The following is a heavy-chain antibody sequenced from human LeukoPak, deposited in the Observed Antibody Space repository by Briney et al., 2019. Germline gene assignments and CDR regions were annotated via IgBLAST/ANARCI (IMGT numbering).Heavy chain of an antibody. CDR1: GFTFSSYG. J-gene: IGHJ4*02. V-gene: IGHV3-33*01. CDR2: IWYDGSNK. CDR3: ARGQIAAAGTWGLDY. Sequence: GGSLRLSCAESGFTFSSYGMHWVRQAPGKGLEWVAVIWYDGSNKYYADSVKGRFTISRDNSKNTLYLQMNSLRAEDTAVYYCARGQIAAAGTWGLDYWSQGTLVTVSS. D-gene: IGHD6-13*01.